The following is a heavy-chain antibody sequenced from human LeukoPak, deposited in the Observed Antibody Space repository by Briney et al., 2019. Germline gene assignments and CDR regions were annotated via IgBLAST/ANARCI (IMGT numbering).Heavy chain of an antibody. J-gene: IGHJ5*02. CDR3: AREGGSSSWWWNNWFDP. Sequence: SGGSLRLSCAASGFTFSSYWMHWVRQAPGKGLVWVSRINSDGSSTSYADSVKGRFTISRDNARNTLYLQMNSLRAEDTAVYYCAREGGSSSWWWNNWFDPWGQGTLVTVSS. CDR2: INSDGSST. V-gene: IGHV3-74*01. CDR1: GFTFSSYW. D-gene: IGHD6-13*01.